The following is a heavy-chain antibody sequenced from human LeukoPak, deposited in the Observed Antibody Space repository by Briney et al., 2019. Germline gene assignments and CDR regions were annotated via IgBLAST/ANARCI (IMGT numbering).Heavy chain of an antibody. CDR1: GDSVSSTGYY. J-gene: IGHJ4*02. CDR3: ARLQIIVVVPPARLDYFDY. CDR2: IYYSGCT. D-gene: IGHD2-2*01. Sequence: PSETLSLTCTVSGDSVSSTGYYWGWIRQPPGKGLEWIGSIYYSGCTYYNPSLKSRVTISVDTSKNQYYLKLSSVPAADTAVYYCARLQIIVVVPPARLDYFDYWGQGTLVTVSS. V-gene: IGHV4-39*01.